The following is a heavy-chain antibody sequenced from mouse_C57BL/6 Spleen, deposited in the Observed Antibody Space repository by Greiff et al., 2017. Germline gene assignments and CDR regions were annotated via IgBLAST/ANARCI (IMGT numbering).Heavy chain of an antibody. J-gene: IGHJ2*01. D-gene: IGHD1-1*01. V-gene: IGHV14-2*01. CDR1: GFHFKDYY. Sequence: VQLQQSGAELVKPGASVKLSCTASGFHFKDYYMHWVKQRTEQGLEWIGRIDPEDGETKYAPKFQGKATMTADTSSNTAYLQLSSLTSEDTAVYYCARSRYGSRGDYWGQGTTLTVSS. CDR2: IDPEDGET. CDR3: ARSRYGSRGDY.